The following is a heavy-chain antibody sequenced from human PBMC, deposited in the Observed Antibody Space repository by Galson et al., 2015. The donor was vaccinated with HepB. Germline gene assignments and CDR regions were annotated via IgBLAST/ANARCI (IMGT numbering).Heavy chain of an antibody. CDR3: ARGGGSSSWEELDY. J-gene: IGHJ4*02. V-gene: IGHV3-64*01. CDR2: ISSNGGST. CDR1: GFTFSSYA. Sequence: SLRLSCAASGFTFSSYAMHWVRQAPGKGLEYVSAISSNGGSTYYANSVKGRFTISRDNSKNTLYLQMGSLRAEDMAVYYCARGGGSSSWEELDYWGQGTLVTVSS. D-gene: IGHD6-13*01.